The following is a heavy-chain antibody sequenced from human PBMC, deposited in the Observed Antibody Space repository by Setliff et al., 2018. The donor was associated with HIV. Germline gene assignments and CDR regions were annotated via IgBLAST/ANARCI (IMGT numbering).Heavy chain of an antibody. Sequence: AASVKVSCKASGYTFTSYAMHWLRQAPGQRFEWMGWINTYTGDPTYAQGFTGRFVFSLDTSVSTAYLQISSLKAEDTAVYYCAREVGGGVVPSAYFDYWGQGTLVTVSS. D-gene: IGHD3-16*01. CDR3: AREVGGGVVPSAYFDY. CDR2: INTYTGDP. CDR1: GYTFTSYA. V-gene: IGHV7-4-1*02. J-gene: IGHJ4*02.